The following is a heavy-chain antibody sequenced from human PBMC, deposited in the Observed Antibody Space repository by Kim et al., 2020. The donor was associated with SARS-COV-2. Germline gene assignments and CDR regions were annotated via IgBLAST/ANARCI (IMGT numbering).Heavy chain of an antibody. CDR1: GFTFSSYS. CDR3: ARNNPTVRIAAAGVGFGY. J-gene: IGHJ4*02. V-gene: IGHV3-21*01. Sequence: GGSLRLSCAASGFTFSSYSMNWVRQAPGKGLEWVSSISSSSSYIYYADSVKGRFTISRDNAKNSLYLQMNSLRAEDTAVYYCARNNPTVRIAAAGVGFGYWGQGTLVTVSS. CDR2: ISSSSSYI. D-gene: IGHD6-13*01.